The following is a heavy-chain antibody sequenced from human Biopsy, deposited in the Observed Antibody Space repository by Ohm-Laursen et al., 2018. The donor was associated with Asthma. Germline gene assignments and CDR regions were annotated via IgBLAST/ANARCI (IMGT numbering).Heavy chain of an antibody. V-gene: IGHV1-69*13. CDR1: GGTFSSDA. J-gene: IGHJ5*02. Sequence: GASVKVSCKASGGTFSSDAIGWVRQAPGQGLEWMGGIIPIVGTTAYAQKFQGRVTITADEATSTAYMELSSLRSEDTAVYYCARATRTGITDRLDPWGQGTLVSV. CDR2: IIPIVGTT. CDR3: ARATRTGITDRLDP. D-gene: IGHD1-1*01.